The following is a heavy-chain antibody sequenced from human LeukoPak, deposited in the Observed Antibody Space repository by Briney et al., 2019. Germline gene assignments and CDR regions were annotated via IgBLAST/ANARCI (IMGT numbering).Heavy chain of an antibody. Sequence: GGSLRLSCAASGFTFSNTWMNWVRQAPGKGLEWVGRIKSEIDGGAADYAAPVQGRFTISRDDSQATLYLQMNSLKTEDTAVYYCTTGGSVIVAGTRAFDIWGQGTMVTVSS. J-gene: IGHJ3*02. CDR2: IKSEIDGGAA. CDR3: TTGGSVIVAGTRAFDI. CDR1: GFTFSNTW. V-gene: IGHV3-15*07. D-gene: IGHD5-12*01.